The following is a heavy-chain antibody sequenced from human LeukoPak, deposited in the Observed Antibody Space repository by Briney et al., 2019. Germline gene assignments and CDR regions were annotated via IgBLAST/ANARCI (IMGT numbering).Heavy chain of an antibody. V-gene: IGHV3-23*01. D-gene: IGHD2-21*02. CDR3: AKCMSGSGVCLNFDS. CDR1: GFTFTAYA. Sequence: PGGSLRLSCESSGFTFTAYAMSWVRQAPGKGLKWVSGISSGDSSTYYTDSVKGRFTISRDNSKNTLYLQINSLRAEDTAVYYCAKCMSGSGVCLNFDSWGQGILVTVSS. CDR2: ISSGDSST. J-gene: IGHJ4*02.